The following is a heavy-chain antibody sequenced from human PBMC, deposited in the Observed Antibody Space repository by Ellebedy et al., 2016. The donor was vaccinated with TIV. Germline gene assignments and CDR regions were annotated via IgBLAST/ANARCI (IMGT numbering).Heavy chain of an antibody. J-gene: IGHJ4*02. CDR3: ARGYYDSSGYEHFDY. CDR2: ISSTTSTI. Sequence: GGSLRLXCAASGFTFSSYSTNWVRQAPGKGLEWVSYISSTTSTIYYADSVKGRFTISRDNAKNSLYLQMNSLRAEDTAVYYCARGYYDSSGYEHFDYWGQGTLVTVSS. CDR1: GFTFSSYS. V-gene: IGHV3-48*04. D-gene: IGHD3-22*01.